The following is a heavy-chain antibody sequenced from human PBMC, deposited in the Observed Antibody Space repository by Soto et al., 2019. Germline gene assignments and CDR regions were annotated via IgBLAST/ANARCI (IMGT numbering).Heavy chain of an antibody. CDR2: IYYSGST. D-gene: IGHD5-18*01. Sequence: QVQLQESGPGLVKPSETLSLTCTVSGGSISSYYWSWIRQPPGKGLEWIGYIYYSGSTNYNPSLKSRVTISGDTSKNQFSLKLSTVTAADTAVYYCARDRRRWIQWSADAFDIWGQGTMVTVSS. CDR3: ARDRRRWIQWSADAFDI. CDR1: GGSISSYY. J-gene: IGHJ3*02. V-gene: IGHV4-59*01.